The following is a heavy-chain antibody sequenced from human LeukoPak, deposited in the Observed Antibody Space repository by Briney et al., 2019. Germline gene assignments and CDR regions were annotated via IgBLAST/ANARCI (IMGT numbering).Heavy chain of an antibody. Sequence: PGGSLRLSCAASGFTFSSYTMNWVRQPPGKGLEWVSSISSSSSYINHADSVKGRFTISRDNAKNSVYLQMNILRAEDTAVYYCARKVYSGSPTDAFDIWGQGTMVTVSS. D-gene: IGHD6-6*01. CDR1: GFTFSSYT. V-gene: IGHV3-21*01. CDR2: ISSSSSYI. CDR3: ARKVYSGSPTDAFDI. J-gene: IGHJ3*02.